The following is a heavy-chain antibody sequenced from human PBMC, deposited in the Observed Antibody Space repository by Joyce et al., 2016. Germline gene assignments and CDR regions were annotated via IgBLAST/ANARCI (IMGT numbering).Heavy chain of an antibody. D-gene: IGHD1-1*01. CDR3: ARWKTIPKQNWFDP. V-gene: IGHV4-39*07. Sequence: QLQLQESGPGLVKPSATLSLSCTVSGGPISSSGYYWGWVRQPPGKGLEWIGNIYYSGGTYYNPSLNSRVTISVDTSKNQFSLKLNSVTAADTAVYYCARWKTIPKQNWFDPWGQGTLVTVSS. CDR1: GGPISSSGYY. J-gene: IGHJ5*02. CDR2: IYYSGGT.